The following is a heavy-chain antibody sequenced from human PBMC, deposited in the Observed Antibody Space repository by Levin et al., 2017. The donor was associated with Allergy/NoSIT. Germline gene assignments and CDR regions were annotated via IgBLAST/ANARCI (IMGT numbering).Heavy chain of an antibody. J-gene: IGHJ5*02. CDR1: GYTFTGYY. V-gene: IGHV1-2*06. CDR2: INPNSGGT. Sequence: ASVKVSCKASGYTFTGYYMHWVRQAPGQGLEWMGRINPNSGGTNYAQKFQGRVTMTRDTSISTAYMELSRLRSDDTAVYYCARWGLYCSGGSCYGWYNWFDPWGQGTLVTVSS. CDR3: ARWGLYCSGGSCYGWYNWFDP. D-gene: IGHD2-15*01.